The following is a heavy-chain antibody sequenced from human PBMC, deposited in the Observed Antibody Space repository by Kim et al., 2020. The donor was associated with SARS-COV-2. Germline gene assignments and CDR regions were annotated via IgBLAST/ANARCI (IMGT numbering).Heavy chain of an antibody. V-gene: IGHV4-34*01. Sequence: SETLSLTCAVYGGSFSGYYWSWIRQPPGKGLEWIGEINHSGSTNYNPSLKSRVTISVDTSKNQFSLKLSSVTAADTAVYYCARGPIVVVVAATRGPFDYWGQGTLVTVSS. CDR3: ARGPIVVVVAATRGPFDY. CDR1: GGSFSGYY. CDR2: INHSGST. J-gene: IGHJ4*02. D-gene: IGHD2-15*01.